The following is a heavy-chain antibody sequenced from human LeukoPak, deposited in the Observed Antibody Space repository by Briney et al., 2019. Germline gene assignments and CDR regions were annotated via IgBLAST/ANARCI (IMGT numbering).Heavy chain of an antibody. J-gene: IGHJ4*02. D-gene: IGHD3-22*01. CDR1: VYTLNELS. Sequence: GASVTVSCKVSVYTLNELSMHWVRQAPGTGLEWLGGFDPEDGETIYAQKFQGRVTMTEDTSTDTAYMELSSLRSEDTAVYYCATIPRHYYDSSGYYYCDYWGQGTLVTVSS. V-gene: IGHV1-24*01. CDR2: FDPEDGET. CDR3: ATIPRHYYDSSGYYYCDY.